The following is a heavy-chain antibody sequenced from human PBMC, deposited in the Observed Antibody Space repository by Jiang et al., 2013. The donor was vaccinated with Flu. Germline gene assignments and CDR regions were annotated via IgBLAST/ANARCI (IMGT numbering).Heavy chain of an antibody. J-gene: IGHJ6*02. D-gene: IGHD3-10*01. CDR3: ARRGSDYYGMDV. V-gene: IGHV4-61*02. CDR2: LYISGST. Sequence: GSGLVKPSQSLSLTCTVSGGSISSGNYYWSWIRQPAGKGLEWIGRLYISGSTSYNPSLKSRVTMSVDTSKNQFSLKLSSVTAADTAVYYCARRGSDYYGMDVWGQGTTVTVSS. CDR1: GGSISSGNYY.